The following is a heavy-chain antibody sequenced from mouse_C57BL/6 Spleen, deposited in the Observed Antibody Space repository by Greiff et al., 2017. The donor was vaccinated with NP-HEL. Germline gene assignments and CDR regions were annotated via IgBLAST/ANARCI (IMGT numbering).Heavy chain of an antibody. Sequence: EVMLVESGGGLVKPGGSLKLSCAASGFTFSGYAMSWVRQTPEKRLEWVATISDGGSYTYYPDNVKGRFTISRDNAKNNLYLQMSHLKSEDTAMYYCARDYYYGHYAMDYWGQGTSVTVSS. V-gene: IGHV5-4*01. CDR1: GFTFSGYA. D-gene: IGHD1-1*01. J-gene: IGHJ4*01. CDR2: ISDGGSYT. CDR3: ARDYYYGHYAMDY.